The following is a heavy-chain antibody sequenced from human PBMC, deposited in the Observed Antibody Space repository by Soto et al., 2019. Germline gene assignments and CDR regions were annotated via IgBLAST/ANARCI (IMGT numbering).Heavy chain of an antibody. D-gene: IGHD2-15*01. CDR1: GFTFSDYY. Sequence: PGGSLRLSCAASGFTFSDYYMSWIRQAPGKGLEWVSYISSSGSTIYYADSVKGRFTISRDNAKNSLYLQMNSLRAEDTAVYYCAREVYCSGGSCYSPSWGIYYMDVWGKGTTVTVSS. V-gene: IGHV3-11*01. CDR3: AREVYCSGGSCYSPSWGIYYMDV. CDR2: ISSSGSTI. J-gene: IGHJ6*03.